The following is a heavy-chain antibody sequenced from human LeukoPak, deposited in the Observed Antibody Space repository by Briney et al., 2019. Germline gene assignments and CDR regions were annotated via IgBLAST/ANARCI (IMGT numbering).Heavy chain of an antibody. Sequence: PSETLSLTCSVSGGSISSGGYYWSWIRQHPGKGLEWIGYIYYSGSTYYNPSLKSRVTISVDTSKNQFSLKLSSVTAADTAVYYCARDLEGSLDYWGQGTLVTVSS. V-gene: IGHV4-31*03. CDR1: GGSISSGGYY. CDR3: ARDLEGSLDY. J-gene: IGHJ4*02. CDR2: IYYSGST. D-gene: IGHD3-3*01.